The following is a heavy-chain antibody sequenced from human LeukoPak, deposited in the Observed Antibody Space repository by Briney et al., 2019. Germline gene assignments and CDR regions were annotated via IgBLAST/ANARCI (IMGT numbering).Heavy chain of an antibody. Sequence: PGGSLRLSCAASGFTFSSYGMHWVRQAPGKGLEWVSSISSSSSYIYYADSVKGRFTISRDNAKNSLYLQMNSLRAEDTAVYYCARGYSSSWYPWGQGTLVTVSS. D-gene: IGHD6-13*01. V-gene: IGHV3-21*01. CDR2: ISSSSSYI. CDR1: GFTFSSYG. CDR3: ARGYSSSWYP. J-gene: IGHJ5*02.